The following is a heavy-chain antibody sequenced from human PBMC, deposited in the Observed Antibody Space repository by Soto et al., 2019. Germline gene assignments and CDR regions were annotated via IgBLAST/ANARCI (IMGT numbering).Heavy chain of an antibody. D-gene: IGHD2-21*01. CDR2: IWYDGSNK. V-gene: IGHV3-33*01. CDR3: ARDKIIPWFDP. Sequence: GGSLRLSCAASGFTFISYGMHWVRQAPGKGLEWVAVIWYDGSNKYYADSVKGRFTISRDNSKNTLYLQMNSLRAEDTAVYYCARDKIIPWFDPWGQGTLVTVSS. CDR1: GFTFISYG. J-gene: IGHJ5*02.